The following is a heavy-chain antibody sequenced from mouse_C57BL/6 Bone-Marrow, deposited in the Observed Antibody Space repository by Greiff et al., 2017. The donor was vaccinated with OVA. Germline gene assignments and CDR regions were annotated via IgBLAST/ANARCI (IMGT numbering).Heavy chain of an antibody. CDR1: GYTFTSYG. CDR2: IDPSDSYT. D-gene: IGHD1-1*01. CDR3: AREAYCYSSSYRYFDV. V-gene: IGHV1-69*01. Sequence: QVQLKQSGAELARPGASVKLSCKASGYTFTSYGISWVKQRPGQGLEWIGEIDPSDSYTNYNQKFKGKSTLTVDKSSSTAYMQLRSLTSEDSAVYYGAREAYCYSSSYRYFDVWGTGTTVTVSS. J-gene: IGHJ1*03.